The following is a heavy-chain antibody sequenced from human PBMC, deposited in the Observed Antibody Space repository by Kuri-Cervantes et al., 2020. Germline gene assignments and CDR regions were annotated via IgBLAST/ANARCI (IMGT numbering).Heavy chain of an antibody. D-gene: IGHD1-26*01. J-gene: IGHJ4*02. V-gene: IGHV1-18*01. CDR2: ISAYNGDT. CDR1: GYTFTSYG. CDR3: VGGQWLVGG. Sequence: ASVKVSCKASGYTFTSYGISWVRQAPGQGLEWMGWISAYNGDTNYAQKLQGRVTMTTDTSTSTAYMELRSLRSEDTALYYCVGGQWLVGGWGQGTLVIVSS.